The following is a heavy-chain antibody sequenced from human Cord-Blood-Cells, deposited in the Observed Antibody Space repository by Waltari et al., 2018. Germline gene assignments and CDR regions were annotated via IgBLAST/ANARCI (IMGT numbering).Heavy chain of an antibody. J-gene: IGHJ4*02. D-gene: IGHD5-18*01. CDR1: GGSISSSSYY. CDR3: ARRILETAMVDY. Sequence: QLQLQESGPGLVKPSETLSLTCTVSGGSISSSSYYWGWIRQPPGKGLEWIGSIYYSGSTQHNPTLKRRVTISVDTSKNQFSLKLSFVTAADTAVYYCARRILETAMVDYWGQGTLVTVSS. V-gene: IGHV4-39*07. CDR2: IYYSGST.